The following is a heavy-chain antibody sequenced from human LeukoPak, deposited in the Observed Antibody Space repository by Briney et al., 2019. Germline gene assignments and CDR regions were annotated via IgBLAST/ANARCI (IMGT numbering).Heavy chain of an antibody. CDR2: IYSGGST. J-gene: IGHJ4*02. Sequence: GGSLRLSCGVSGFTISDNYMTWVRQAPGKGLEWVSVIYSGGSTYYTDSVKGRFTISRDNSKNTLYLQMNSLRAEDTAVYYCASGRSLTDYWGQGTLVTVSS. V-gene: IGHV3-66*01. CDR3: ASGRSLTDY. CDR1: GFTISDNY.